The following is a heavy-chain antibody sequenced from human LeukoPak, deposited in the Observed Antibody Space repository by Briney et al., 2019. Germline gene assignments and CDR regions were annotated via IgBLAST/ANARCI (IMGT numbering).Heavy chain of an antibody. CDR2: IRSKDNDGTT. D-gene: IGHD6-19*01. CDR1: GFTFGDYA. CDR3: TRVVSSDYMDV. J-gene: IGHJ6*03. Sequence: SGGSLRLSCTGSGFTFGDYAISWVRQAPGKGLEWLGFIRSKDNDGTTDYAASVKGRFTISRDDSKSIAYLQMNSLKTEDTAVYYCTRVVSSDYMDVWGKGTTVTTSS. V-gene: IGHV3-49*04.